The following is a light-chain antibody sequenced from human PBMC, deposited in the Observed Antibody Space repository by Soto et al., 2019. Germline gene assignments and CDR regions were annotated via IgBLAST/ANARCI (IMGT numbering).Light chain of an antibody. V-gene: IGLV1-47*01. CDR3: AAWDDSLSVHVV. Sequence: VLTQPPSASGTPGQRVTISCSGSSSNSGSNYVYWYQQLPGTAPKLLIYRNNQRPSGVPDRFSGSKSGTSASLAISGLRSEDEADYYCAAWDDSLSVHVVFGGGTKLTVL. CDR2: RNN. CDR1: SSNSGSNY. J-gene: IGLJ2*01.